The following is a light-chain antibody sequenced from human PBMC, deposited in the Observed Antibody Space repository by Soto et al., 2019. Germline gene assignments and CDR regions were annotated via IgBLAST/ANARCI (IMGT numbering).Light chain of an antibody. CDR2: GSS. J-gene: IGKJ5*01. CDR1: QSVSTN. Sequence: EMVMTQSPATLSVSPGERATLSCRASQSVSTNLAWYQQRPGQAPRLLTYGSSTMATGIPARFSGSGSGTEFPLTISSLQSEDFAVYYCQQYNNWSTFGQGTRLEIK. V-gene: IGKV3-15*01. CDR3: QQYNNWST.